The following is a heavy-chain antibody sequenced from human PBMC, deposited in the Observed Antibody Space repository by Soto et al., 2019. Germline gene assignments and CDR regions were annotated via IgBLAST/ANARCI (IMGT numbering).Heavy chain of an antibody. D-gene: IGHD6-19*01. CDR2: INAGNGNT. J-gene: IGHJ6*02. V-gene: IGHV1-3*01. CDR3: ARDNPPRQWLVRSYYYGMDV. Sequence: GASVKVSCKASGYTLTSYAMHWVRQAPGQRLEWMGWINAGNGNTKYSQKFQGRVTITRDTSASTAYMELSSLRSEDTAVYYCARDNPPRQWLVRSYYYGMDVWGQGTTVTVSS. CDR1: GYTLTSYA.